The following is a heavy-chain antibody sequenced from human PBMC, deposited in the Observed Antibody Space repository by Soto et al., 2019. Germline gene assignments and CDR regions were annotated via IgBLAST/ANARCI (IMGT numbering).Heavy chain of an antibody. Sequence: ASVKVSCKASGYTFTTYGISWVRQAPGQGLEWMGWISAYNGNTKYAEKLQGRVTMTTDTSTSTAYMEVRSLRSDDTALYYCARTTVTASYYYMDVWGKGSTVTVSS. V-gene: IGHV1-18*01. D-gene: IGHD4-17*01. CDR1: GYTFTTYG. CDR3: ARTTVTASYYYMDV. J-gene: IGHJ6*03. CDR2: ISAYNGNT.